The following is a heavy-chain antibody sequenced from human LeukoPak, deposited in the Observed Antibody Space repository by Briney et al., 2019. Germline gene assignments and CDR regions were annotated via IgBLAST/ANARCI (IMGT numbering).Heavy chain of an antibody. CDR3: AVLPTTYYYYYGMDV. J-gene: IGHJ6*02. V-gene: IGHV3-13*01. CDR2: IGTAGDT. D-gene: IGHD4/OR15-4a*01. Sequence: PGGSLRLSCAASGFTFSSYDMHWVRQATGKGLEWVSAIGTAGDTYYPGSVKGRFTISRENAKNSLYLQMNSLRAGDTAVYYCAVLPTTYYYYYGMDVWGQGTTVTVSS. CDR1: GFTFSSYD.